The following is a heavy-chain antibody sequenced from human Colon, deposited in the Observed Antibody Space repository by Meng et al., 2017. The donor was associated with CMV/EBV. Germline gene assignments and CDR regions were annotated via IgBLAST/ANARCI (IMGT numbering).Heavy chain of an antibody. CDR1: GLTFSDAW. CDR3: SHITNYYYAMHV. Sequence: GESLKISCVVSGLTFSDAWMNWVRQAPGKGLEWVGRIKSKASGETTDFAAAVKGRFSISRDDSKNTIFLQMNSLKNEDTAVYYCSHITNYYYAMHVWGQGTTVTSP. V-gene: IGHV3-15*01. CDR2: IKSKASGETT. J-gene: IGHJ6*02. D-gene: IGHD2-21*01.